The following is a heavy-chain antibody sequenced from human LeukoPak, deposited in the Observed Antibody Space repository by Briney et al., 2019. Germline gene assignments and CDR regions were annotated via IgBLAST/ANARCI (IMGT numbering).Heavy chain of an antibody. Sequence: PGGSLRLSCAASGFTFSGSGMHWVRQASGKGLEWVGRIRSKANSYATAYAASVKGRFTVSRDDSKNMAYLQMNSLKTEDTAVYYCTRLAGDYGSNSWDWGQGTLVTVSS. V-gene: IGHV3-73*01. CDR3: TRLAGDYGSNSWD. J-gene: IGHJ1*01. CDR1: GFTFSGSG. D-gene: IGHD4-23*01. CDR2: IRSKANSYAT.